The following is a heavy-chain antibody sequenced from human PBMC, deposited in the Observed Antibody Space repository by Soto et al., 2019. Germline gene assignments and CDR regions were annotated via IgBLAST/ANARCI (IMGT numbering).Heavy chain of an antibody. V-gene: IGHV4-31*03. CDR2: IYYSGST. CDR1: GGSISSGGYY. J-gene: IGHJ4*02. D-gene: IGHD3-22*01. CDR3: ARDRGPGYYDSSGYRN. Sequence: SLTCTFSGGSISSGGYYWSWIRQHPGKGLEWIGYIYYSGSTYYNPSLKSRVTISVDTSKNQFSLKLSSVTAADTAVYYCARDRGPGYYDSSGYRNWGQGTLVTVSS.